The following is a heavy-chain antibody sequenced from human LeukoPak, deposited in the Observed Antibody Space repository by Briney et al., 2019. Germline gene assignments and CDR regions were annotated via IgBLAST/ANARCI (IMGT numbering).Heavy chain of an antibody. CDR3: ARDYGGNSGGGFDY. CDR2: ISYDGSNK. V-gene: IGHV3-30-3*01. CDR1: GFTFSSYA. D-gene: IGHD4-23*01. Sequence: GSLRLPCAASGFTFSSYAMHWVRQAPGKGLEGVAVISYDGSNKYYADSVKGRFTISRDNSKNTLYLQMNSLRAEDTAVYYCARDYGGNSGGGFDYWGQGTLVTVSS. J-gene: IGHJ4*02.